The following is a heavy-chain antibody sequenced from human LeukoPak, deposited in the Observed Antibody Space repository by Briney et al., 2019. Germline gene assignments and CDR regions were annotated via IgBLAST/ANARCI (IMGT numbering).Heavy chain of an antibody. CDR1: GFTFSSFG. D-gene: IGHD3-10*01. Sequence: GGSLRLSCAASGFTFSSFGMNWVRQAPGKGLEWVSYVSDSSSITYYADSVKGRFTISRDNAKNSLSLQLNSLRDEDTAVYFCAKVIRGGYGMDVWGQGTTVTVSS. J-gene: IGHJ6*02. CDR3: AKVIRGGYGMDV. CDR2: VSDSSSIT. V-gene: IGHV3-48*02.